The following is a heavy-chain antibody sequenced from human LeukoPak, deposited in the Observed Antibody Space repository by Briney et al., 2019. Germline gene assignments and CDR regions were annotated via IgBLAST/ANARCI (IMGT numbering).Heavy chain of an antibody. J-gene: IGHJ6*02. Sequence: ASVKVSCKASGYTFTSYAMHWVRQAPGQRLEWMGWINAGNGNTKYSQKFQGRVTITRDTSASTAYMELSSLRAEDTAVYYCAKDREVVGRYYGMDVWGQGTTVTVSS. CDR1: GYTFTSYA. CDR2: INAGNGNT. CDR3: AKDREVVGRYYGMDV. V-gene: IGHV1-3*01. D-gene: IGHD2-15*01.